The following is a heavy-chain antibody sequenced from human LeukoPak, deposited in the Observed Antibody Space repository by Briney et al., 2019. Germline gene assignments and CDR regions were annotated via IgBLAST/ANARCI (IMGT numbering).Heavy chain of an antibody. J-gene: IGHJ4*02. CDR2: ISAYNGNT. Sequence: GASVKVSCKASGYTFTSYGISWVRQAPGQGLEWMGWISAYNGNTNYAQKLQGRVTMTTDTSTDTAYMELSSLRSEDTAVYYCATSDIVLMGVFDYWGQGTLVTVSS. V-gene: IGHV1-18*01. CDR1: GYTFTSYG. D-gene: IGHD2-8*01. CDR3: ATSDIVLMGVFDY.